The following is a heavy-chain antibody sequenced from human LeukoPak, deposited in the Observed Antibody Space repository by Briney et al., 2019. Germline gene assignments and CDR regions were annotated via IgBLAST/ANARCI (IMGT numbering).Heavy chain of an antibody. CDR2: MTGSGMST. CDR1: GFNYGSYV. J-gene: IGHJ4*02. D-gene: IGHD3-9*01. Sequence: GGSLRLSCAASGFNYGSYVMSWVRQAPGKGLEWVSSMTGSGMSTYYADSVKGRFTISRDNAKNTVYLQMNSLRAEDTAVYYCARDPYNILTGPYFDYWGQGTLVTVSS. V-gene: IGHV3-74*01. CDR3: ARDPYNILTGPYFDY.